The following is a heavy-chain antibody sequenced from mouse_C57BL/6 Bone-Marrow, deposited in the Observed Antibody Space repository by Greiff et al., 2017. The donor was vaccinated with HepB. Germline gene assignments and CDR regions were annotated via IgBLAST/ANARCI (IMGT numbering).Heavy chain of an antibody. Sequence: VQLQQPGAELVKPGASVKLSCKASGYTFTSYWMHWVKQRPGQGLEWIGMIHPNSGSTNYNEKFKSKATLTVDESSSTAYMQLSSLTSEDSAVYYCARPQLGSPSDYWGQGTTLTVSS. J-gene: IGHJ2*01. V-gene: IGHV1-64*01. CDR2: IHPNSGST. CDR1: GYTFTSYW. CDR3: ARPQLGSPSDY. D-gene: IGHD4-1*02.